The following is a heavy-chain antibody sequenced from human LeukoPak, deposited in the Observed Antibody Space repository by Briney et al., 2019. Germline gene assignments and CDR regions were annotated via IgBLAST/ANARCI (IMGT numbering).Heavy chain of an antibody. CDR2: IHDTGST. J-gene: IGHJ4*02. Sequence: SETLSLTCTVSGGSISRSNWWSWVRQPPGKGLEWIGEIHDTGSTNYNPPLKSRVTMSLDKSKNQFSLNLNSVTAADTAVYYCATYYDILSGYTFNYWGQGTLVAVSS. CDR3: ATYYDILSGYTFNY. D-gene: IGHD3-9*01. CDR1: GGSISRSNW. V-gene: IGHV4-4*02.